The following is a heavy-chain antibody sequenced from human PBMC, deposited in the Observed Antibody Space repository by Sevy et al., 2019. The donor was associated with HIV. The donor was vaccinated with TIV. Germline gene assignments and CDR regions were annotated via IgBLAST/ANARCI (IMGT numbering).Heavy chain of an antibody. J-gene: IGHJ4*02. CDR3: IYAEKFQGRVTMTGDTSTDTAYMELSSLRSEDTAVYYCSATREYYSDSYGYFDY. V-gene: IGHV1-24*01. Sequence: ASVKVSCKASGHTLTDLSMHWVRQAPGKGFEWIGRFDPEDGERIYAQKFQGRVTMTEDTSTDTAYMELSSLRSEDPEKGEGIYAEKFQGRVTMTGDTSTDTAYMELSSLRSEDTAVYYCSATREYYSDSYGYFDYWGQGTLVTVSS. CDR1: GHTLTDLS. CDR2: FDPEDGER. D-gene: IGHD3-16*01.